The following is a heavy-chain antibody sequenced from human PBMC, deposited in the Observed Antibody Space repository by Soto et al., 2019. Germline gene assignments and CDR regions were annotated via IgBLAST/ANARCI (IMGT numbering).Heavy chain of an antibody. CDR3: ASNYYGSGSYNY. D-gene: IGHD3-10*01. Sequence: QVQLQESGPGLVKPSETLSLTCTVSGGSISSYYWSWIRQPPGKGLEWIGYIYYSGSTNYNPSLKSRVTISVDTSKNQFSLKLSSVTTADTAVYYCASNYYGSGSYNYWGQGTLVTVSS. CDR2: IYYSGST. J-gene: IGHJ4*02. V-gene: IGHV4-59*01. CDR1: GGSISSYY.